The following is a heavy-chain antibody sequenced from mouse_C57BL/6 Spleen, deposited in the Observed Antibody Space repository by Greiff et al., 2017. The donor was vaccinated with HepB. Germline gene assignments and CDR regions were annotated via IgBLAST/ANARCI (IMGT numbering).Heavy chain of an antibody. CDR2: ISDGGSYT. D-gene: IGHD1-1*01. CDR3: AREDYGSSTWFAY. Sequence: EVQVVESGGGLVKPGESLKLSCAASGFTFSSSAMSWVRQTPEKRLEWVATISDGGSYTYYPDKVKGRFTISRDNAKNNLYLQMSHLKSEDTAMYYCAREDYGSSTWFAYWGQGTLVTVSA. J-gene: IGHJ3*01. CDR1: GFTFSSSA. V-gene: IGHV5-4*01.